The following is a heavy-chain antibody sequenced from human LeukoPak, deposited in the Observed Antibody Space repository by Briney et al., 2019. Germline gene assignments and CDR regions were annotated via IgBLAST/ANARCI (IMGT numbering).Heavy chain of an antibody. V-gene: IGHV3-30*04. D-gene: IGHD3-10*01. CDR3: ARDYYGSGSSSGGAFDI. Sequence: GRSLRLSCAASGFTFSSYAMHWVRQAPGKGLEWVAVISYDGSNKYYADSVKGRFTISRDNSKNTLYLQINSLRAEDTAVYYCARDYYGSGSSSGGAFDIWGQGTMVTVSS. CDR2: ISYDGSNK. J-gene: IGHJ3*02. CDR1: GFTFSSYA.